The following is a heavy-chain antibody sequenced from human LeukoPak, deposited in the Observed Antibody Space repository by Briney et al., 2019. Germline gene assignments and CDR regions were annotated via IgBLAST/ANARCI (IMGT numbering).Heavy chain of an antibody. J-gene: IGHJ4*02. CDR3: ARQGSGTSYYYYTFPY. D-gene: IGHD1-26*01. Sequence: SETLSLTCAVYGGSLSGYYWSWIRQPPGKGLEWIGEINHSGNTNYNPSLKSRVTMSVDTSKNHFHLKLSSVTAADTAVYYCARQGSGTSYYYYTFPYWGQGTLVTVSS. CDR1: GGSLSGYY. CDR2: INHSGNT. V-gene: IGHV4-34*01.